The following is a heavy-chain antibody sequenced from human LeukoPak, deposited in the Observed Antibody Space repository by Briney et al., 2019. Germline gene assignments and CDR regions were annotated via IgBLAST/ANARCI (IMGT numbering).Heavy chain of an antibody. CDR2: ISYDGSNK. Sequence: GGSLRLSCAASGFTFSSYAMHWVRQAPGKGLEWVAVISYDGSNKYYADSVKGRFTISRDNAKNSLYLQMNSLRAEDTAVYYCARAAGHCSGGSCFFYFDYWGQGTLVTVSS. V-gene: IGHV3-30-3*01. CDR1: GFTFSSYA. CDR3: ARAAGHCSGGSCFFYFDY. D-gene: IGHD2-15*01. J-gene: IGHJ4*02.